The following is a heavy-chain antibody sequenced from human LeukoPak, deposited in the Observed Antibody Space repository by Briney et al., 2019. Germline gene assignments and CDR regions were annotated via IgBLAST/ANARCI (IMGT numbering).Heavy chain of an antibody. CDR1: GGSLNSYF. CDR2: VYYSGTT. CDR3: ARVGATTRSFDY. V-gene: IGHV4-59*01. D-gene: IGHD1-26*01. J-gene: IGHJ4*02. Sequence: SEALSLTCTVSGGSLNSYFWSWMRPPPGKGLEWIGFVYYSGTTYYNPSLKSRVTISVDTSKNQFSLKVSSVTAADTAVYYCARVGATTRSFDYWGEGALVTVSS.